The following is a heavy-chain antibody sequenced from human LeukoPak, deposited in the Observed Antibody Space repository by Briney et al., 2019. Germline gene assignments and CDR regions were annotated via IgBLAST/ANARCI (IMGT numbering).Heavy chain of an antibody. CDR3: TTDLLNYNWNWGRMNNY. J-gene: IGHJ4*02. D-gene: IGHD1-7*01. CDR1: GFTFSNAW. CDR2: IKSKTDGGTT. Sequence: GGSLRLSCAASGFTFSNAWMSWVRQAPGKGLEWVGRIKSKTDGGTTDYAAPVKGRFTISRDDSKNTLYLQMNSLKTEDTAVYYCTTDLLNYNWNWGRMNNYWGQGTLVTVSS. V-gene: IGHV3-15*01.